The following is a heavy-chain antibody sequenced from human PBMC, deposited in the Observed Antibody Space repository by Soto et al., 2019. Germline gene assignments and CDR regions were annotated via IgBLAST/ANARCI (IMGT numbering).Heavy chain of an antibody. CDR1: GFTFSHYA. J-gene: IGHJ4*02. V-gene: IGHV3-30*18. D-gene: IGHD1-26*01. CDR2: MSYDGSNE. Sequence: SLRLSCAASGFTFSHYAMHWVRQAPGKGLEWVALMSYDGSNEYYADSVKGRFTISRDNPKNTLYLQMNSLRAEDTAVYYCAKDGSHNFDYWGQGTLVTVSS. CDR3: AKDGSHNFDY.